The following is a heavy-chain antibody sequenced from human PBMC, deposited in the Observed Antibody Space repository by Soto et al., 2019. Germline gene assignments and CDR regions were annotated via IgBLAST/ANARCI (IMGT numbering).Heavy chain of an antibody. CDR1: GGTFSSYA. D-gene: IGHD3-10*01. J-gene: IGHJ6*02. CDR3: ARSLFGGKHYGMDV. V-gene: IGHV1-69*01. CDR2: IVPIFGTA. Sequence: SVKVSCKASGGTFSSYAISWVRQAPGQGLEWMGGIVPIFGTANYAQKFQGRVTITADESTSTAYMELSSLRSEDTAVYYCARSLFGGKHYGMDVWGQGTTVTVSS.